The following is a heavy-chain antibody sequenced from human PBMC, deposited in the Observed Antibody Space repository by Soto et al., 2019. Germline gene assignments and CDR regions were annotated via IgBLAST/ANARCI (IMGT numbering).Heavy chain of an antibody. Sequence: AGGSLRLSCAAPGFTFSDYVMHWARQAPGKGLVWVSRISHDGTITSYADSVKGRFTISRDNAKNTLYLQMNSLRAEDTAVYYCATDRDWKVDYWGQGTLVTVSS. V-gene: IGHV3-74*01. D-gene: IGHD1-1*01. CDR1: GFTFSDYV. J-gene: IGHJ4*02. CDR3: ATDRDWKVDY. CDR2: ISHDGTIT.